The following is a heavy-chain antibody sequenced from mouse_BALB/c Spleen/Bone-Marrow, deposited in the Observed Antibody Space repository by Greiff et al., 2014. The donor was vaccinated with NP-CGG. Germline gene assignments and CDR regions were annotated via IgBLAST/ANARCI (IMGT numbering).Heavy chain of an antibody. CDR2: IYPGDGDT. Sequence: QVQLQQSGAELARPGASVKLSCKASGYTFTSYWMQWVKQRPGQGLQWIGAIYPGDGDTRYTQKFRGKATLTAGKSSNTAYMQLSSLTSEDSAVYFCASPYGNYDAMDYWGQGTSVTVSS. J-gene: IGHJ4*01. CDR1: GYTFTSYW. V-gene: IGHV1-87*01. CDR3: ASPYGNYDAMDY. D-gene: IGHD2-1*01.